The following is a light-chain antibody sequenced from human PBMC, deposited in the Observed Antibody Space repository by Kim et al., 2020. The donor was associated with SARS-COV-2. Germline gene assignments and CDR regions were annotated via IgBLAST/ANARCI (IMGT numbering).Light chain of an antibody. Sequence: DIQITQSPSTLSASVGDGVTITCRASQSISNWLAWYQQKPGKAPKLLIYKASSLESGVPSRFSGSGSGTEFTLTISSLQPDDYATYYCQHYNSYPPTFGGGTKVDIK. CDR2: KAS. CDR3: QHYNSYPPT. J-gene: IGKJ4*01. V-gene: IGKV1-5*03. CDR1: QSISNW.